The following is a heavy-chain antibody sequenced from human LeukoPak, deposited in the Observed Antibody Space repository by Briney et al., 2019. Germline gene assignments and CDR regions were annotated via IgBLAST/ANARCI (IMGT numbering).Heavy chain of an antibody. V-gene: IGHV3-21*01. CDR3: ATIGPARRGLGDY. CDR1: GFTFSSYS. Sequence: PGGSLRLSCAASGFTFSSYSMNWVRQAPGKGLEWVSSISSSSSYVYYADPVKGRFTISRDNAKNSLYLQMNSLRAEDTAVYYCATIGPARRGLGDYWGQGTLVTVSS. J-gene: IGHJ4*02. CDR2: ISSSSSYV. D-gene: IGHD6-6*01.